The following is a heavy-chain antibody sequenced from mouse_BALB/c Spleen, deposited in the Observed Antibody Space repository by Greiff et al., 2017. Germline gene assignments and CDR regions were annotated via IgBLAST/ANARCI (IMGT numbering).Heavy chain of an antibody. D-gene: IGHD1-2*01. V-gene: IGHV1S126*01. CDR3: ARDGYRAMDY. CDR2: IDPSDSET. J-gene: IGHJ4*01. CDR1: GYSFTSYW. Sequence: VQVVESGPQLVRPGASVKISCKASGYSFTSYWMHWVKQRPGQGLEWIGMIDPSDSETRLNQKFKDKATLTVDKSSSTAYMQLSSPTSEDSAVYYCARDGYRAMDYWGQGTSVTVSS.